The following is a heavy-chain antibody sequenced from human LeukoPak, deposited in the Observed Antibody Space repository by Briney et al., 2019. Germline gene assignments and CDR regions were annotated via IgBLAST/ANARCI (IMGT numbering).Heavy chain of an antibody. CDR3: ASRTPNNYYGSGSYSALFDY. D-gene: IGHD3-10*01. Sequence: SETLSLTCTVSGGSISSSSYYWGWIRQPPGKGLEWIGSIYYSGSTYYNPSLKSRVTISVDTSKNQFSLKLSSVTAADTAVYYCASRTPNNYYGSGSYSALFDYWSQGTLVTVSS. CDR2: IYYSGST. J-gene: IGHJ4*02. CDR1: GGSISSSSYY. V-gene: IGHV4-39*01.